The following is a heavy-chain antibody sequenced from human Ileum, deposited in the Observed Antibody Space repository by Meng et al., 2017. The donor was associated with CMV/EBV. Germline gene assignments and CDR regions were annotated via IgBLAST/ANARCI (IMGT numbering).Heavy chain of an antibody. D-gene: IGHD6-13*01. Sequence: QVQLQESGPGLVKPSETLSLTCTVSGGSISTNYCNWIRQPAGKGIGRIYTSAIINYKPSLKSRVTISVDTSRNEFFLKLNSVTAADTAMYYCATYVAGAGGRGSWGQGTLVTVSS. CDR3: ATYVAGAGGRGS. V-gene: IGHV4-4*07. CDR1: GGSISTNY. J-gene: IGHJ4*02. CDR2: IYTSAII.